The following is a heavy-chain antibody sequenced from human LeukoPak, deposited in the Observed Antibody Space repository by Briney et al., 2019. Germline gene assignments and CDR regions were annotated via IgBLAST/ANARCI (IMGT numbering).Heavy chain of an antibody. J-gene: IGHJ5*02. CDR1: GGTFSSYA. CDR2: IIPILGIA. D-gene: IGHD2-15*01. Sequence: ASVKVSCKASGGTFSSYAISWVRQAPGQGLEWMGRIIPILGIANYAQKFQGRVTITADKSTSTAYMELSSLRSEDTAVYYCARSLGYCSGGSCYNWFDPWGQGTLVTVSS. CDR3: ARSLGYCSGGSCYNWFDP. V-gene: IGHV1-69*04.